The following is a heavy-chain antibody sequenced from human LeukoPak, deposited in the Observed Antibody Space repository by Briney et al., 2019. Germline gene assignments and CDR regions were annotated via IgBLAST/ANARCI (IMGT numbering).Heavy chain of an antibody. Sequence: GGSLRLSCAASGLTFNRYAMHWVRQAPGKGLGWVAVISYDGSNKYYAGSVKGRFTISRDNAKNSLYLQMNSLRAGDTAVYYCARDSRYYDILTGYYRATDYWGQGTLVTVSS. CDR2: ISYDGSNK. V-gene: IGHV3-30*04. CDR3: ARDSRYYDILTGYYRATDY. J-gene: IGHJ4*02. D-gene: IGHD3-9*01. CDR1: GLTFNRYA.